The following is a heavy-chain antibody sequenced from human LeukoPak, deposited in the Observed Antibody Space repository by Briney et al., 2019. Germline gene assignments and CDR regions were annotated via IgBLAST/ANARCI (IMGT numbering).Heavy chain of an antibody. CDR2: LKKDGSEK. CDR1: GFTFSSYW. J-gene: IGHJ4*02. V-gene: IGHV3-7*01. D-gene: IGHD5-18*01. CDR3: ARHLSGITGYTYGRGIDY. Sequence: GGSLRLSCAASGFTFSSYWMSWVRQAPGKGLEGVANLKKDGSEKYSVDSVKGRFTISRDNAKTSLYLQMNSLRAEDTAVYYCARHLSGITGYTYGRGIDYWGQGTLVTVSS.